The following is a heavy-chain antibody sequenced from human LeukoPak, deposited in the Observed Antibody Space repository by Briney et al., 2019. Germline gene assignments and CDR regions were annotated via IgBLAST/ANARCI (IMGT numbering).Heavy chain of an antibody. CDR1: GFTFSSYA. J-gene: IGHJ6*02. Sequence: GGSLRLSCAASGFTFSSYAMSWVRQAPGKGLEWVSAISGSGGSTYYADSVEGRFTISIDNSKNTLYLQMNSLRAEDTAVYYCAKEHSYGSTPYYYYGMDVWGQGTTVTVSS. CDR2: ISGSGGST. D-gene: IGHD5-18*01. V-gene: IGHV3-23*01. CDR3: AKEHSYGSTPYYYYGMDV.